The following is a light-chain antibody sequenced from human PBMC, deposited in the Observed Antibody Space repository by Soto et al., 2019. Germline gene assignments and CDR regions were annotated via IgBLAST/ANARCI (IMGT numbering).Light chain of an antibody. V-gene: IGLV2-14*01. CDR1: SSDVGGYNY. J-gene: IGLJ1*01. Sequence: QSVLTHPASVSGSPGQSITIFCTGSSSDVGGYNYVSWYQQLPGKAPKLMIYDVSDRPSGVSNRFSGSKSGNTASLTISGLQAEDEADYYCSSYTSSSLYVFGTGTKVTDL. CDR3: SSYTSSSLYV. CDR2: DVS.